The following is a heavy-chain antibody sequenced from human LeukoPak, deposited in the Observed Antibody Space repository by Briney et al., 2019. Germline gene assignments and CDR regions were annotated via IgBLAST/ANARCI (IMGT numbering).Heavy chain of an antibody. CDR1: GYSISSGYY. CDR3: ARDMVSKSSGFDP. J-gene: IGHJ5*02. D-gene: IGHD3-10*01. CDR2: IYHSGST. V-gene: IGHV4-38-2*02. Sequence: SETLSLTCTVSGYSISSGYYWGWIRQPPGKGLEWIGSIYHSGSTYYSPSLKSRVTISVDTSKNQFSLKLSSVTAADTAVYYCARDMVSKSSGFDPWGQGTLVTVSS.